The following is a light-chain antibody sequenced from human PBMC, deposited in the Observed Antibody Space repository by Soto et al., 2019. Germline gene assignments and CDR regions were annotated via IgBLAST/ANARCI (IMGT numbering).Light chain of an antibody. CDR3: QQYGSSPLT. CDR2: GAS. J-gene: IGKJ4*01. Sequence: EIVLTQSPGTLSLSPGERATLSCRASQSVSSSYLAWYQQKHGQAPRLLIYGASSRAPGIPDRFSGSGSETDFTPTISRLEPEDGAVYYCQQYGSSPLTFGGGTKVEIK. CDR1: QSVSSSY. V-gene: IGKV3-20*01.